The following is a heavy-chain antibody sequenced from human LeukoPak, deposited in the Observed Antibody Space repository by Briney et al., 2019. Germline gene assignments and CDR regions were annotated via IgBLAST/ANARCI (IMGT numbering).Heavy chain of an antibody. D-gene: IGHD5-12*01. J-gene: IGHJ4*02. Sequence: GASVKVSCKASGYTFTVYYMHWVRQAPGQGLEWMGWINPNSCGTNCAQNFQGRVIMTRDTSISTAYMELSRLRSDDTAVYSCERDLDIVATILDYWGQGTLVTVSS. CDR3: ERDLDIVATILDY. V-gene: IGHV1-2*02. CDR2: INPNSCGT. CDR1: GYTFTVYY.